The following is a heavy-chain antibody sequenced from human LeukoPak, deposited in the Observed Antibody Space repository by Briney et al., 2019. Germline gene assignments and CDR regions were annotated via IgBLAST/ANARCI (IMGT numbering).Heavy chain of an antibody. CDR3: ARGFPSNYYDSSGYGYYFDY. V-gene: IGHV4-4*07. CDR2: IYTSGTF. J-gene: IGHJ4*02. Sequence: SETLSLTCSVSGGSISSSYWSWIRQPAGKGLEWIGRIYTSGTFNYNPSLKSRVTMSVDTSKNQFSLKLSSVTAADTAVYYCARGFPSNYYDSSGYGYYFDYWGQGNLVTVSS. D-gene: IGHD3-22*01. CDR1: GGSISSSY.